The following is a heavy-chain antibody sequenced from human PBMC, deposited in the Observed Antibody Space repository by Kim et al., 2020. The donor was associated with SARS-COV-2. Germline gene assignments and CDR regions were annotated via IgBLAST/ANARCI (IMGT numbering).Heavy chain of an antibody. V-gene: IGHV4-39*01. Sequence: SRVTISVDTSKNQFSLKLSSVTAADTAVYYCARQWVAAAGTHYYYGMDVWGQGTTVTVSS. CDR3: ARQWVAAAGTHYYYGMDV. D-gene: IGHD6-13*01. J-gene: IGHJ6*02.